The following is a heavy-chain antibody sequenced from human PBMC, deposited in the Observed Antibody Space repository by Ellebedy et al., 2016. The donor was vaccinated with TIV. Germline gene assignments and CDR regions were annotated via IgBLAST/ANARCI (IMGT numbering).Heavy chain of an antibody. CDR2: THDSGTT. D-gene: IGHD6-13*01. J-gene: IGHJ4*02. CDR3: ARGRRGYTSSWYEY. V-gene: IGHV4-59*02. CDR1: GGSVRTYY. Sequence: MPSETLSLTCSVSGGSVRTYYWSRLRQSPGKGLEWIGSTHDSGTTSYNASLKRRLNISVDTSKNQLSLGLDSVTAADTAVYYCARGRRGYTSSWYEYWGQGALVTVSS.